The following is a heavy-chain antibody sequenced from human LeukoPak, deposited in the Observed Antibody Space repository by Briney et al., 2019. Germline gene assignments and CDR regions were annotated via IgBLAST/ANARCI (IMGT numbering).Heavy chain of an antibody. Sequence: SETLSLTCTVSGGSISSYYWSWIRQPPGKGLEWIGYIYYSGSTNCNPSLKSRVTISVDTSKNQFSLKLSSVTAADTAVYYCARAPIVGATLNAFDIWGQGTMVTVSS. D-gene: IGHD1-26*01. CDR2: IYYSGST. J-gene: IGHJ3*02. CDR3: ARAPIVGATLNAFDI. V-gene: IGHV4-59*01. CDR1: GGSISSYY.